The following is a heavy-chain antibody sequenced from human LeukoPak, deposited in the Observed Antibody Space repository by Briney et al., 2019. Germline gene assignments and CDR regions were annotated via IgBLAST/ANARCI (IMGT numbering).Heavy chain of an antibody. CDR3: TRDGSGLYYYYYMDV. D-gene: IGHD6-25*01. V-gene: IGHV3-21*01. CDR2: ISTVSTYT. Sequence: MPGGSLRLSCAASGFTFSDYSMNWVRQAPGKGLEWVASISTVSTYTFYAESLKGRISISRDNAKNSLILQMSSLRADDTAVYYCTRDGSGLYYYYYMDVWGKGTTVTVSS. CDR1: GFTFSDYS. J-gene: IGHJ6*03.